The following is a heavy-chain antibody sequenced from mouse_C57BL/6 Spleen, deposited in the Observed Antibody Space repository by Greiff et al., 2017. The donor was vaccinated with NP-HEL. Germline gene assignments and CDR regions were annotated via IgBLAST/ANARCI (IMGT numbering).Heavy chain of an antibody. CDR3: ARDDGSFAY. CDR2: ISDGGSYT. D-gene: IGHD1-1*02. V-gene: IGHV5-4*03. J-gene: IGHJ3*01. Sequence: EVKLVESGGGLVKPGGSLKLSCAASGFTFSSYAMSWVRQTPEKRLEWVATISDGGSYTYYPDNVKGRFTISRENANNNLYLQISHLKCADSAMYYCARDDGSFAYWGQGTLVTVSA. CDR1: GFTFSSYA.